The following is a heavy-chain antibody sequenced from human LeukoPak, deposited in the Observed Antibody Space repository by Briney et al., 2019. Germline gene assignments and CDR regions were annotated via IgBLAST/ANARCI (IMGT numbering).Heavy chain of an antibody. Sequence: GGSLRLSCAASGFTFSDYSINWVRQAPGKGLEWVSSINPTSTSIYYADAVKGRFSISRETSKNTLYLQMNSLRGDDTAVYYCAKDVGTTSDYFDYWGQGTLVTVSS. V-gene: IGHV3-21*04. CDR2: INPTSTSI. CDR1: GFTFSDYS. CDR3: AKDVGTTSDYFDY. J-gene: IGHJ4*02. D-gene: IGHD1-26*01.